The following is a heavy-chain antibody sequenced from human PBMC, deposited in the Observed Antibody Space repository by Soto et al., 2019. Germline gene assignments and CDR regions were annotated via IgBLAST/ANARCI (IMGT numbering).Heavy chain of an antibody. Sequence: DVHLVESGGGLIQPGGSLRLSCVASGLTVSGKKYMAWVRQAPGKGPEWLSGVYDLDGTYYADSVRGRFTTSIDSPRTAVYLQMRDLRPEDTALYFWATWHLREQAFDIWGQGTMVTVSS. V-gene: IGHV3-53*01. CDR3: ATWHLREQAFDI. CDR2: VYDLDGT. J-gene: IGHJ3*02. CDR1: GLTVSGKKY. D-gene: IGHD5-12*01.